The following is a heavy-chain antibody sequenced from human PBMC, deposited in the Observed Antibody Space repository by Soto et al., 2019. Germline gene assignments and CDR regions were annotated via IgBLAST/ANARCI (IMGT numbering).Heavy chain of an antibody. J-gene: IGHJ4*02. CDR1: GYKFTTYW. D-gene: IGHD3-22*01. CDR3: ARHSGDSSGFLIDY. CDR2: IYAGDSNT. Sequence: GESLKISCQGSGYKFTTYWIAWVLQMPGKGLEYMGIIYAGDSNTKYSPSFQGQVTISADKSINTAYLQWSSLKASDTAMYYCARHSGDSSGFLIDYWGQGTLVTVS. V-gene: IGHV5-51*01.